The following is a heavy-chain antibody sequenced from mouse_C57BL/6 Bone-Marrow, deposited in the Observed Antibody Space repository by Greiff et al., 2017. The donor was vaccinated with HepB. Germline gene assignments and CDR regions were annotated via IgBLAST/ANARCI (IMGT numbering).Heavy chain of an antibody. Sequence: EVQLVESGPELVKPGASVKISCKASGYSFTGYYMNWVKQSPEKSLEWIGEINPSTGGTTYNQKFKAKATLTVDKSSSTAYMQLKSLTSEDSAVYYCARSGYWNYWGQGTTLTVSS. J-gene: IGHJ2*01. D-gene: IGHD2-3*01. CDR1: GYSFTGYY. CDR2: INPSTGGT. CDR3: ARSGYWNY. V-gene: IGHV1-42*01.